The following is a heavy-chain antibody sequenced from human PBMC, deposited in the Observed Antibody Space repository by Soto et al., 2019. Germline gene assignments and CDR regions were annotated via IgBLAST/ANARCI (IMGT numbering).Heavy chain of an antibody. CDR1: GFTFSIYS. Sequence: QLLESGGGLVQPGGSLRLSCAASGFTFSIYSMNWVRQAPGKGLEWVSLISGSGGSTHYADSVEGRFTISRDNSKNTLYLEMESLRAEDTDVYYCAKVVKYDVLTGYYKGPVSYGMDVWGQGTTVTVSS. CDR2: ISGSGGST. V-gene: IGHV3-23*01. CDR3: AKVVKYDVLTGYYKGPVSYGMDV. J-gene: IGHJ6*02. D-gene: IGHD3-9*01.